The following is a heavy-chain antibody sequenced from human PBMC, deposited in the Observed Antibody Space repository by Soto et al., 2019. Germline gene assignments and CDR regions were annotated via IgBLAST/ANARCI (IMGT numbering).Heavy chain of an antibody. CDR1: GESFSGYY. V-gene: IGHV4-34*12. CDR3: ARPHYESNTFYHFFDY. Sequence: SETLSLTCAVYGESFSGYYWSWIRQPPGKGLEWIGEIFHGGSTNYSPSLKSRVTIQVDTSKNHVSLELNSVTAADTAVYYCARPHYESNTFYHFFDYWGQGTLVTVSS. D-gene: IGHD3-22*01. CDR2: IFHGGST. J-gene: IGHJ4*02.